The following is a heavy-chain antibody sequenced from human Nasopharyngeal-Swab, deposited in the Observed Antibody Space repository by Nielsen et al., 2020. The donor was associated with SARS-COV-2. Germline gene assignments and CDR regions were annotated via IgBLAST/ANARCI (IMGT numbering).Heavy chain of an antibody. CDR3: ARDWIAQAFDI. D-gene: IGHD2-2*03. J-gene: IGHJ3*02. Sequence: GGSLRLSCAASGFTFSSYGMHWVRQAPGKGLEWVAVIWYDGSNKYYADSVKGRFTISRDNSKNTLYPQMNSLRAEDTAVYYCARDWIAQAFDIWGQGTMVTVSS. V-gene: IGHV3-33*01. CDR1: GFTFSSYG. CDR2: IWYDGSNK.